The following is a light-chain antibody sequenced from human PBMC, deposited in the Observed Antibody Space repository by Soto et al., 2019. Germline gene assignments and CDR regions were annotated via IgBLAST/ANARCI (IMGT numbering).Light chain of an antibody. CDR1: QGVSSW. J-gene: IGKJ4*01. Sequence: DIQMTPSPSSVSASVGDTVTISCRASQGVSSWLAWYQQKPGKAPKLLIYAVANLPSGVPSRFSGSGSGTDFTLTISSLQPEDFATYYCQQGHSFPLTFGGGTRVEI. V-gene: IGKV1-12*01. CDR2: AVA. CDR3: QQGHSFPLT.